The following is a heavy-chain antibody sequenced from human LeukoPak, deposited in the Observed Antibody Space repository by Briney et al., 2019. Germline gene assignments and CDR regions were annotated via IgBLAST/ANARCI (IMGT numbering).Heavy chain of an antibody. CDR1: GYTFSGHF. D-gene: IGHD4-17*01. J-gene: IGHJ4*02. Sequence: GASVNVSCKASGYTFSGHFIHWVRQAPGKGPEWVAWINPKTGGTKYAQKFQGRVTVTRDTSITTAYLDVTSLYSDDTAVYYCARDTGTGDYVFDFWGQGTLVTVSS. CDR2: INPKTGGT. CDR3: ARDTGTGDYVFDF. V-gene: IGHV1-2*02.